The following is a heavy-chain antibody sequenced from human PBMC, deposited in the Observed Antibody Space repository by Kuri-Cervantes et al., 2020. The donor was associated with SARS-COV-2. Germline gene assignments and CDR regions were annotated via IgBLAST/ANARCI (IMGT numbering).Heavy chain of an antibody. CDR3: ARGSEAGYYYFDY. V-gene: IGHV3-48*02. D-gene: IGHD3-9*01. CDR2: ISSSSSTI. CDR1: GFTFSSYS. Sequence: LTCAASGFTFSSYSMNWVRQAPGKGLEWVSYISSSSSTIYYADSVKGRFTISRDNAKNSLYLQMNSLRDEDTAVYYCARGSEAGYYYFDYWGQGTLVTVSS. J-gene: IGHJ4*02.